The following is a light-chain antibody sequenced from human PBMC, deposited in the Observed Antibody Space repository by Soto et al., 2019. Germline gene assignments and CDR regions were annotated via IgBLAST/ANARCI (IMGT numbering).Light chain of an antibody. Sequence: QSVLTQPPSASGTPGQRVTISCSGSSSNIRSNTVNWYQQVPGTAPKLLIDSNNQRPSGVPDRFSGSKSGTSASLAISGLQSEDEADYYCAAWDDSLNGVVFGGGTKL. CDR3: AAWDDSLNGVV. CDR2: SNN. V-gene: IGLV1-44*01. CDR1: SSNIRSNT. J-gene: IGLJ2*01.